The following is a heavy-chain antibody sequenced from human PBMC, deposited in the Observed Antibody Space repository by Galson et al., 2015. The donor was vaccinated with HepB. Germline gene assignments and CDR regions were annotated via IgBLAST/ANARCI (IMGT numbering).Heavy chain of an antibody. CDR1: GYTFTAYY. CDR3: ARAVRIAVAGDWWLDP. CDR2: INPNTGAT. Sequence: SVKVSCKASGYTFTAYYIHWVRQAPGQGLEWMGWINPNTGATNSAQKFQGRVTMTRDSSISTAYMELGRLRPDDTAVYYCARAVRIAVAGDWWLDPWGQGTLVTVSS. V-gene: IGHV1-2*02. J-gene: IGHJ5*02. D-gene: IGHD6-19*01.